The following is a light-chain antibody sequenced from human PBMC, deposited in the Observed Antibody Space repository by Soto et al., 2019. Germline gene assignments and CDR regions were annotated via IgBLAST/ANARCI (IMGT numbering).Light chain of an antibody. V-gene: IGLV1-47*01. CDR2: RNN. CDR1: SSNIGSNY. CDR3: AAWDDSLGGVV. Sequence: QSVLTQPPSASGTPGPRVTISCSGSSSNIGSNYVYWYQQLPGTAPKLLIYRNNQRPSGVPDRFSGSRSGTSASLAISGLRSEDEADYYCAAWDDSLGGVVFGGGTKLTVL. J-gene: IGLJ2*01.